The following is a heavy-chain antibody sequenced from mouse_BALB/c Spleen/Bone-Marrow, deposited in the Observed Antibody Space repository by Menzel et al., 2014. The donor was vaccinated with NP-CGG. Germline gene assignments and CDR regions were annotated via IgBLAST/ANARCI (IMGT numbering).Heavy chain of an antibody. V-gene: IGHV7-3*02. CDR3: ARDGYVDY. Sequence: EVKLMESGGGLVQPGGSLRLSCATSGFTFTDYYMSWVRQPPGKALEWLGFIRNKANGYTTEYSASVKGQFTISRDNYQSILYLQMNTLRAEDSAAYYCARDGYVDYWGQGTTLTVSS. J-gene: IGHJ2*01. CDR2: IRNKANGYTT. D-gene: IGHD2-2*01. CDR1: GFTFTDYY.